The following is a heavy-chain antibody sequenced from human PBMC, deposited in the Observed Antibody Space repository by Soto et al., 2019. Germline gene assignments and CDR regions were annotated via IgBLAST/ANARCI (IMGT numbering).Heavy chain of an antibody. D-gene: IGHD1-1*01. J-gene: IGHJ3*02. CDR3: ARSISLEGAFDI. Sequence: SCKASGYTFTSYYMHWVRQAPGQGLEWMGIINPSGGSTSYAQKFQGRVTMTRDTSTSTVYMELSSLRSEDTAVYYCARSISLEGAFDIWGQGTMVTVSS. V-gene: IGHV1-46*01. CDR2: INPSGGST. CDR1: GYTFTSYY.